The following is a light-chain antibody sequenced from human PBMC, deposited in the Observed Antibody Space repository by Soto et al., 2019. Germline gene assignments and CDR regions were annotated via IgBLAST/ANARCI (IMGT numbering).Light chain of an antibody. V-gene: IGLV2-8*01. CDR2: EIT. Sequence: QSALTQPPSASGSPGQSVTISCTGTSSDIGGYNFVSWYQHHPAKAPKLMIYEITKRPSGVPARFSGSKSDNTASLTVSGLQAEDEADYYCSSYTGSNNYVFGTGTKVTVL. J-gene: IGLJ1*01. CDR1: SSDIGGYNF. CDR3: SSYTGSNNYV.